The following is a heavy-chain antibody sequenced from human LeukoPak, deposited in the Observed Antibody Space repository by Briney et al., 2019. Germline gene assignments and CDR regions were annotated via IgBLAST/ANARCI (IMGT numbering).Heavy chain of an antibody. CDR2: IYHSGST. CDR1: GYSISSGCY. D-gene: IGHD2-2*01. V-gene: IGHV4-38-2*01. Sequence: SETLSLTCAVSGYSISSGCYWGWIRQPPGKGLEWIGSIYHSGSTYYNPSLKSRVTISVDTSKNQFSLKLSSVTAADTAVCYCARHIPTIVVVPAARFDPWGQGTLVTVSS. CDR3: ARHIPTIVVVPAARFDP. J-gene: IGHJ5*02.